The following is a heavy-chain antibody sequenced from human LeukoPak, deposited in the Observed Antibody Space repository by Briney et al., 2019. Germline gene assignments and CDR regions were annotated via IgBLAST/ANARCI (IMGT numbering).Heavy chain of an antibody. V-gene: IGHV1-8*02. Sequence: ASVKVSCKASGYTFTGYYMHWVRQAPGQGLEWMGWMNPNSGNTGYAQKFQGRVTMTRNTSISTAYMELSSLRSEDTAVYYCARARYDFWSGQYYFDYWGQGTLVTVSS. CDR2: MNPNSGNT. CDR1: GYTFTGYY. CDR3: ARARYDFWSGQYYFDY. J-gene: IGHJ4*02. D-gene: IGHD3-3*01.